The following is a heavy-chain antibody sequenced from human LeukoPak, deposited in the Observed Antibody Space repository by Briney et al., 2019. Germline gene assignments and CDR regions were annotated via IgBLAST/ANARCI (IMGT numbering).Heavy chain of an antibody. CDR3: ARVDTAMVTITPFDY. J-gene: IGHJ4*02. Sequence: ASVEVSCKASGYTFTSYAMNWVRQAPGQGLEWMGWINTNTGNPTYAQGFTGRFVFSLDTSVSTAYLQISSLKAEDTAVYYCARVDTAMVTITPFDYWGQGTLVTVSS. CDR1: GYTFTSYA. D-gene: IGHD5-18*01. CDR2: INTNTGNP. V-gene: IGHV7-4-1*02.